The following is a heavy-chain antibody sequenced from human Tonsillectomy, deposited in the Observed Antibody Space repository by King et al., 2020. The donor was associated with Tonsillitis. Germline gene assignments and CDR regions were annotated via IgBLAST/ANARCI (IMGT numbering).Heavy chain of an antibody. Sequence: VQLQQWGAGLLKPSETLSLTCAVYGGSFSGYYWSWIRQPPGKGLEWIGEINHSGSTNYNPSLKSRVTISVDTSKNQFSLKLSSVTAADTAVYYCARGNLGRLGWFDPWGQGTLVTVSS. CDR3: ARGNLGRLGWFDP. CDR2: INHSGST. D-gene: IGHD3-16*01. J-gene: IGHJ5*02. CDR1: GGSFSGYY. V-gene: IGHV4-34*01.